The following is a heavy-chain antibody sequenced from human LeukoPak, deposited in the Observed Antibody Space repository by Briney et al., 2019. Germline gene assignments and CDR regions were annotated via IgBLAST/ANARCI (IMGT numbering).Heavy chain of an antibody. J-gene: IGHJ4*02. CDR3: ARSEVAVAGQYDY. D-gene: IGHD6-19*01. CDR2: IHHSGNT. Sequence: SQTLSLTCIISARSISSYYSRWVRHPPGKGLGWVGDIHHSGNTNYNASINYNPSLKSRVTISVDTSKNQFFLKLSSVTAADTAVYYCARSEVAVAGQYDYWGQGTLVTVSS. CDR1: ARSISSYY. V-gene: IGHV4-59*12.